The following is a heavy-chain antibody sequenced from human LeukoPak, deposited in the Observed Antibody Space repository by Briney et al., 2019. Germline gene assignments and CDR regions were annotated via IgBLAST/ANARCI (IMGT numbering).Heavy chain of an antibody. CDR1: GYTFTSYD. Sequence: ASVKVSCTASGYTFTSYDINWVRQATGPGLEWMRWMNPNSGNTGYAQKFQGRVTMTRNTSISTAYMELSSLRSEDTAVYYCARGSYYDTNWFDPWGQGTLVTVSS. J-gene: IGHJ5*02. CDR2: MNPNSGNT. D-gene: IGHD1-26*01. CDR3: ARGSYYDTNWFDP. V-gene: IGHV1-8*01.